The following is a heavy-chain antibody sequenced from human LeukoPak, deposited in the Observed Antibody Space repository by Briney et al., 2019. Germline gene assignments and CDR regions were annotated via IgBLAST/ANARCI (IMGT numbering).Heavy chain of an antibody. CDR1: GYTFTGYY. J-gene: IGHJ6*02. CDR3: AGGGDSCSGGSCYPEGMDV. D-gene: IGHD2-15*01. Sequence: GASVKVSCKASGYTFTGYYMHWVRQAPGQGLEWMGWINPNSGGTNYAQKFQGRVTMTRDTSISTAYMELSRLRSDDTAVYYCAGGGDSCSGGSCYPEGMDVWGQGTTVTVSS. V-gene: IGHV1-2*02. CDR2: INPNSGGT.